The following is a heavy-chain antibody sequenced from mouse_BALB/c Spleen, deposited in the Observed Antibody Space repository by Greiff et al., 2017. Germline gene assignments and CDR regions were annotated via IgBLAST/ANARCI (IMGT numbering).Heavy chain of an antibody. CDR2: ILPGSGST. J-gene: IGHJ3*01. CDR3: ARWAYYRYSWFAY. D-gene: IGHD2-14*01. CDR1: GYTFSSYW. Sequence: QVQLQQSGAELMKPGASVKISCKATGYTFSSYWIEWVKQRPGHGLEWIGEILPGSGSTNYNEKFKGKATFTADTSSNTAYMQLSSLTSEDSAVYYCARWAYYRYSWFAYWGQGTLVTVSA. V-gene: IGHV1-9*01.